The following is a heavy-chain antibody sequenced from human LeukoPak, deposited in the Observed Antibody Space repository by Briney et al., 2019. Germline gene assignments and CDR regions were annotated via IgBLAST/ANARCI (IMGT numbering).Heavy chain of an antibody. CDR1: GFIFSNAW. V-gene: IGHV3-15*01. Sequence: KPGGSLRLSCAASGFIFSNAWMSWVRQAPGKGLEWVCRIKSKTHGGTTDYAAPMKGRFTISRDDSKNTLYLQMNSLKTEDTAVYYCTDIGGSTLWGQGTLVTVSS. D-gene: IGHD2-15*01. J-gene: IGHJ4*02. CDR3: TDIGGSTL. CDR2: IKSKTHGGTT.